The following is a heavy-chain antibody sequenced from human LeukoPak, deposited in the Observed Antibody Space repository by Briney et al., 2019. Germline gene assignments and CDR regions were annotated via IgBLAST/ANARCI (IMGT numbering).Heavy chain of an antibody. J-gene: IGHJ4*02. CDR1: GFTFSSYS. D-gene: IGHD3-10*01. V-gene: IGHV3-21*01. CDR2: ISGSSSYI. Sequence: GGSLRLSCAASGFTFSSYSMNWVRQAPGKGLEWVSSISGSSSYIYYAASVKGRFTISRDNGKNSLYLQMNSLRAEDTAAYYSARDRARADYWGQGTLVTVSS. CDR3: ARDRARADY.